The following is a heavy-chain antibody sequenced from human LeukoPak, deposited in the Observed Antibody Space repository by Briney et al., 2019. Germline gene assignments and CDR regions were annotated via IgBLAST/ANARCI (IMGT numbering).Heavy chain of an antibody. CDR1: GFTFNSYA. J-gene: IGHJ6*02. V-gene: IGHV3-23*01. CDR2: ISGSGGST. D-gene: IGHD6-19*01. Sequence: GGSLRLSCAASGFTFNSYAVSWVRQAPGKGLEWVSGISGSGGSTYYADSVKGRFTVSRDNSKNTLYLQMNSLRAEDTAVYYCARGFRGSGWFPDGMDVWGQGTTVTVSS. CDR3: ARGFRGSGWFPDGMDV.